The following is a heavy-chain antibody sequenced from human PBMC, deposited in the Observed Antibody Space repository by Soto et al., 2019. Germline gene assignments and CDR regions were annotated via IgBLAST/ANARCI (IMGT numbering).Heavy chain of an antibody. CDR1: GYTFTSYG. Sequence: ASVKVSCKASGYTFTSYGISWVRQAPGQGLEWMGWISAYNGNTNYAQKLQGRVTMTTDTSTSTAYMELRSLRSDDTAVYYCARGYYDFWSGYYNWFDPWGQGTLVTVSS. J-gene: IGHJ5*02. V-gene: IGHV1-18*01. D-gene: IGHD3-3*01. CDR3: ARGYYDFWSGYYNWFDP. CDR2: ISAYNGNT.